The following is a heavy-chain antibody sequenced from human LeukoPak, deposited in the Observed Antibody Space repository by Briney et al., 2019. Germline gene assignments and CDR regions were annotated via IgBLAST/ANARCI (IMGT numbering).Heavy chain of an antibody. D-gene: IGHD3-3*01. CDR3: AHPTRYYDFWSGYYTDNAFDI. V-gene: IGHV3-23*01. Sequence: PGGSLRLSCAASGFTFSSYAMSWVRQAPGKGLEWVSAISGSGGSTYYADSVKGRFTISRDNSKNTLYLQMNSLRAEDTAIYYCAHPTRYYDFWSGYYTDNAFDIWGQGTMVTVSS. CDR1: GFTFSSYA. J-gene: IGHJ3*02. CDR2: ISGSGGST.